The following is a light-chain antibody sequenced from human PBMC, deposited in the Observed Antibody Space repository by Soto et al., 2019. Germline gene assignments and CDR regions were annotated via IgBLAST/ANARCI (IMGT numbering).Light chain of an antibody. CDR3: QQDNGAGFT. CDR2: GAS. V-gene: IGKV3-15*01. J-gene: IGKJ3*01. Sequence: EIVMTQSPATLSVSPGERATLSCRASQSVSSNLAWYQQKPGQAPRLLIYGASTRATCIPARFSGSGSGTEFTLTISSLEAEGFAVYYCQQDNGAGFTFGPGTKVDIK. CDR1: QSVSSN.